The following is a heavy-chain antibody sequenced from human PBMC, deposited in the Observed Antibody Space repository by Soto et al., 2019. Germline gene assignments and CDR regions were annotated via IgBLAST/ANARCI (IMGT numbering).Heavy chain of an antibody. CDR2: INPNSGGT. V-gene: IGHV1-2*04. Sequence: ASVKVSCKASGYTFTGYYMHWVRQAPGQGLEWMGWINPNSGGTNYAQKFQGWVTMTRDTSISTAYMELSRLRSDDTAVYYCARGFPGFSMGGKGGYYYYMDVWGKGTTVTVSS. D-gene: IGHD3-16*01. CDR1: GYTFTGYY. J-gene: IGHJ6*03. CDR3: ARGFPGFSMGGKGGYYYYMDV.